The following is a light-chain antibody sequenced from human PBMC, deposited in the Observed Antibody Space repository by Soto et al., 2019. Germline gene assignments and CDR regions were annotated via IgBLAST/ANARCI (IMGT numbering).Light chain of an antibody. Sequence: EIVLTQSPGTLSLSPGDEAALSCRASQTVSSTQLAWYQHKPGQAPRLVMYDASSRATGIPDRFSGSGSGTDFTLTISRLEPEDFAVYYCQQYSSSPRTSGQGTKVESK. J-gene: IGKJ1*01. CDR2: DAS. CDR3: QQYSSSPRT. CDR1: QTVSSTQ. V-gene: IGKV3-20*01.